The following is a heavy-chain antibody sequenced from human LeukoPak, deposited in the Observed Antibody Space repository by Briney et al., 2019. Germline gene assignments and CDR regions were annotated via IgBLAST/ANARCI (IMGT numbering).Heavy chain of an antibody. CDR1: GGSVSSGSYY. CDR2: IYYSGST. Sequence: SETLSLTCTVSGGSVSSGSYYWSWIRQPPGKGLEWIGYIYYSGSTNYNPSPKSRVTISVDTSKNQFSLKLSSVTAADTAVYYCARDWYGDYYYYGMDVWGQGTTVTVSS. V-gene: IGHV4-61*01. CDR3: ARDWYGDYYYYGMDV. J-gene: IGHJ6*02. D-gene: IGHD4-17*01.